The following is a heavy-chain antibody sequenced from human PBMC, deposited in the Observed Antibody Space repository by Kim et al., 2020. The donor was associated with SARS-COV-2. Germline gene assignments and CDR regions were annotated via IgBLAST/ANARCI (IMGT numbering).Heavy chain of an antibody. J-gene: IGHJ6*02. D-gene: IGHD6-13*01. CDR3: ARDRGQRLVNNYYYDYGMDV. Sequence: SETLSLTCTVSGGSISSGSYYWSWIRQPAGKGLEWIGRIYTSGSTNYNPSLKSRVTISVDTSKNQFSLKLSSVTAADTAVYYCARDRGQRLVNNYYYDYGMDVWGQETTVTASS. CDR1: GGSISSGSYY. V-gene: IGHV4-61*02. CDR2: IYTSGST.